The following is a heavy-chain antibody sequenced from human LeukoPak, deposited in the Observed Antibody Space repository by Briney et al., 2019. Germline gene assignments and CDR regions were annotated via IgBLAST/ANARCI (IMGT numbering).Heavy chain of an antibody. J-gene: IGHJ4*02. CDR2: IYTSGST. Sequence: SETLSLTCTVSGGSISSGSYYWSWIRQPAGKGLEWIGRIYTSGSTNYNPSLKSRVTMSVDTSKNQFSLKLSSVTAADTAVYYCASEYYDFWSGYLDYWGQGTLVTVSS. D-gene: IGHD3-3*01. V-gene: IGHV4-61*02. CDR3: ASEYYDFWSGYLDY. CDR1: GGSISSGSYY.